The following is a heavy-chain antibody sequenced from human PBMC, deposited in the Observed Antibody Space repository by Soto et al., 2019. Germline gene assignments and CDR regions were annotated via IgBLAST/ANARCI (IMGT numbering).Heavy chain of an antibody. CDR2: ISYDGSNK. CDR3: ARDPSQYDYVWGSYRSVLDY. V-gene: IGHV3-30-3*01. Sequence: VQLVESGGGLVQPGGSLRLSCAASGFTFSSYAMHWVRQAPGKGLEWVAVISYDGSNKYYADSVKGRFTISRDNSKNTLYLQMNSLRAEDTAVYYCARDPSQYDYVWGSYRSVLDYWGQGTLVTVSS. J-gene: IGHJ4*02. CDR1: GFTFSSYA. D-gene: IGHD3-16*02.